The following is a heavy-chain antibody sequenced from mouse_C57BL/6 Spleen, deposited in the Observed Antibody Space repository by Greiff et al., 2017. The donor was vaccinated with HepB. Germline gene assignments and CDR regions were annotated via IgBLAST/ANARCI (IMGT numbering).Heavy chain of an antibody. CDR1: GFTFSDYG. V-gene: IGHV5-17*01. Sequence: EVHLVESGGGLVKPGGSLKLSCAASGFTFSDYGMHWVRQAPEKGLEWVAYISSGSSTIYYADTVKGRFTISRDNAKNTLFLQMTSLRSEDTAMYYCARADYYGSSPFDYWGQGTTLTVSS. D-gene: IGHD1-1*01. J-gene: IGHJ2*01. CDR2: ISSGSSTI. CDR3: ARADYYGSSPFDY.